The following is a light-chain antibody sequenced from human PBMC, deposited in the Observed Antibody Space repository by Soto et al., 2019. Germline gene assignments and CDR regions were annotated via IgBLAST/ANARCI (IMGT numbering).Light chain of an antibody. CDR2: GAS. CDR3: QQHGTSPIT. V-gene: IGKV3-20*01. Sequence: EIVLTQSPDTLSLSPGERATLSCRASQTVIHNHLAWHQQKPGQTPRLLVYGASSRATGIPDRFSGSGSGTDFTLTISRLEPEDFAVYDCQQHGTSPITFGQGTRLEIK. CDR1: QTVIHNH. J-gene: IGKJ5*01.